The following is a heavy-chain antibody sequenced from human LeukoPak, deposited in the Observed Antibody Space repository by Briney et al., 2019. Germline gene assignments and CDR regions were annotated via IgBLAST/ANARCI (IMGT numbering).Heavy chain of an antibody. Sequence: PGRSLRLSCAAAGFTFSSYGMHWVRQAPGKGLEWVAVISYDGSNKYYADSVKGRFTISRDNAKNSLYLQMSSLGAEDTAIYYCSRDRGGGDIYFDYWGQGTLATVSS. V-gene: IGHV3-30*03. CDR2: ISYDGSNK. CDR3: SRDRGGGDIYFDY. D-gene: IGHD2-21*02. J-gene: IGHJ4*02. CDR1: GFTFSSYG.